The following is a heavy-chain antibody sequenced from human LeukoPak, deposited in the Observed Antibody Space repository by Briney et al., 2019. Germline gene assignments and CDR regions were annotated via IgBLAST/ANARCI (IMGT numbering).Heavy chain of an antibody. D-gene: IGHD5-18*01. CDR2: ISYDGSNK. CDR1: GFTFSSYA. V-gene: IGHV3-30*04. J-gene: IGHJ4*02. Sequence: GRSLRLSCAASGFTFSSYAMHWVRQAPGKGLEWVAVISYDGSNKYYADSVEGRFTISRDNSKNTLYLQMNSLRAEETAVYYCARDSGGYSYGYDYFDYWGQGTLVTVSS. CDR3: ARDSGGYSYGYDYFDY.